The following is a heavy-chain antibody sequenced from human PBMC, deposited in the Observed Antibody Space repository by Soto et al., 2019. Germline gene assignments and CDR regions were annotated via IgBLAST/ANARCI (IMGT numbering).Heavy chain of an antibody. J-gene: IGHJ5*02. V-gene: IGHV4-39*01. CDR1: GGSIGTSAYY. Sequence: SETLSLTCAVSGGSIGTSAYYWGWIRQDPGKRLEWIGSINHSGNTYLSPSLKDRVTMSVDTSKNSFSLKLRSATAADTGLYYCSRRAPEGFDPWGQGTLVTVSS. CDR2: INHSGNT. CDR3: SRRAPEGFDP.